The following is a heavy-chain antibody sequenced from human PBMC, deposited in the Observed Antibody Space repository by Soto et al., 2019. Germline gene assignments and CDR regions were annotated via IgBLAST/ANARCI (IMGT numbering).Heavy chain of an antibody. D-gene: IGHD5-12*01. CDR3: ARTATGTNRWFDP. J-gene: IGHJ5*02. CDR1: DGSISNNIYY. Sequence: SETLSLTCTVSDGSISNNIYYWGWIRQPPGKGLEWIGSIYYSGSTNYNPSLKSRVTISIDTSKNQFSLKLSSVTAADTAVYYCARTATGTNRWFDPWGRGTLVPVSS. CDR2: IYYSGST. V-gene: IGHV4-39*01.